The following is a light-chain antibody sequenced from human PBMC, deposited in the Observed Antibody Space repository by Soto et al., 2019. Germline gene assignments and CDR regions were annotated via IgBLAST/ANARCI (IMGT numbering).Light chain of an antibody. V-gene: IGLV2-14*01. J-gene: IGLJ3*02. CDR3: SSYTTSATLV. Sequence: LTQPASVSWSPGQSITISCTGTNTDIGVYDYVSWYQQHPGKAPKVIIYEVTNRPSGVSNRFSGSKSGDTASLTISGLQSEDEADYYCSSYTTSATLVFGGGTQLTVL. CDR1: NTDIGVYDY. CDR2: EVT.